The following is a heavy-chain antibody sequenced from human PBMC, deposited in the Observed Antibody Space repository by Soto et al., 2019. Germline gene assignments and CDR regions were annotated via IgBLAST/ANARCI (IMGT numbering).Heavy chain of an antibody. CDR1: GYSFAGYW. CDR3: ARLPGVRGVFDGFNV. J-gene: IGHJ3*01. CDR2: IYPGDSDT. Sequence: GESLKISCKGSGYSFAGYWFGWVRQMPGKGLDWMGVIYPGDSDTRYSPSFHGQVTISADKSISTAYLQWSSLKASDTAMYFCARLPGVRGVFDGFNVWGQGTMVTVSS. V-gene: IGHV5-51*01. D-gene: IGHD3-10*01.